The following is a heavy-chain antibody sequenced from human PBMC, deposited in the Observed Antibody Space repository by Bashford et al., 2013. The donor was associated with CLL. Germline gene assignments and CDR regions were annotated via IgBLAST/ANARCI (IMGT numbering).Heavy chain of an antibody. CDR3: AREYRPTDCRSTSCYTMDGSNGFDA. J-gene: IGHJ6*02. V-gene: IGHV3-23*01. D-gene: IGHD2-2*02. Sequence: GSLRLSCEASRIPPFSDYWAAWVRRGXRERGWNGSRGISASGDETYYADSVKGRFTISRDNPKNTLYLQMNNLSAEDTAVYYCAREYRPTDCRSTSCYTMDGSNGFDAWGQGTTVTVSS. CDR2: ISASGDET. CDR1: RIPPFSDYW.